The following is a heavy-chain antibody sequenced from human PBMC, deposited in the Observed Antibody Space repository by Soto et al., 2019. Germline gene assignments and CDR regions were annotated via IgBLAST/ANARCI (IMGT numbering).Heavy chain of an antibody. CDR2: IGGSGST. D-gene: IGHD6-6*01. Sequence: EVQLLESGGGLLLPGESLRLSCAASEFTFSTYAMSWVRQAPGKGLEWVSTIGGSGSTYYADSVKGRFTVSRDNSKNTVYLQMHSLRAEDTAVYYCAKRAITTLKYFDYWGQGALVTVSA. V-gene: IGHV3-23*01. J-gene: IGHJ4*02. CDR3: AKRAITTLKYFDY. CDR1: EFTFSTYA.